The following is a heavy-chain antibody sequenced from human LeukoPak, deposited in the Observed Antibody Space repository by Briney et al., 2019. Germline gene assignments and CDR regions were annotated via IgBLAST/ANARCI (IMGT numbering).Heavy chain of an antibody. CDR1: GYTFSSYY. V-gene: IGHV1-46*01. CDR2: IDPSGGGT. Sequence: ASVKVSCKASGYTFSSYYMHWVRQAPGQGLEWLGLIDPSGGGTTFAQRFQGRVTMTRDTSTSTVYMELSNLRYEDTATFYCARPSGYRSGWHLDYWGQGTLVTVSS. D-gene: IGHD6-25*01. CDR3: ARPSGYRSGWHLDY. J-gene: IGHJ4*02.